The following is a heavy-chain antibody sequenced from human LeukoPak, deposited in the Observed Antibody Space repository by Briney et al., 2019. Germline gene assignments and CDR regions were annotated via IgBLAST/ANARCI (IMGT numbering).Heavy chain of an antibody. CDR2: IYYSGGT. J-gene: IGHJ3*02. D-gene: IGHD1-1*01. CDR3: AVNSTKHTFDI. Sequence: SETLSLTCTVSGGSMSPFYWSWIGQSPGKGLEWIGSIYYSGGTNYNPSLKSRVTISVDTSKNQFSLELSSVTAADTAVYYCAVNSTKHTFDIWGQGTMVTVSS. V-gene: IGHV4-59*08. CDR1: GGSMSPFY.